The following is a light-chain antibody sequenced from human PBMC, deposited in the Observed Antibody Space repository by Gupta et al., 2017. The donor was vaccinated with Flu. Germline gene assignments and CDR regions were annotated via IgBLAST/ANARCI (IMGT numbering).Light chain of an antibody. CDR2: ADA. CDR3: VSYAGSSSWV. CDR1: TSDAGSVKF. Sequence: QFALTQPAYVSGSPGQSITTSCTGTTSDAGSVKFVSWYQQFPGRTPKLIISADAKRPSGISNRFSGSKSGNTASLTISGLQAEDEADYYCVSYAGSSSWVFGGGTTLTVL. J-gene: IGLJ3*02. V-gene: IGLV2-23*01.